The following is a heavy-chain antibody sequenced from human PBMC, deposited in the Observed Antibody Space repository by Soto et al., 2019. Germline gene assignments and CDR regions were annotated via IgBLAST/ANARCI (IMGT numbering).Heavy chain of an antibody. CDR3: ARDGRLQYYYYGMDV. CDR2: IGTAGDT. J-gene: IGHJ6*02. V-gene: IGHV3-13*01. CDR1: GFTFSSYD. D-gene: IGHD4-4*01. Sequence: PGGSLRLSCAASGFTFSSYDMHWVRQATGKGLEWVSAIGTAGDTYYPGSVKGRFTISRENAKNSLYLQMNSLRAEDTAVYYCARDGRLQYYYYGMDVWGQGTTVTVSS.